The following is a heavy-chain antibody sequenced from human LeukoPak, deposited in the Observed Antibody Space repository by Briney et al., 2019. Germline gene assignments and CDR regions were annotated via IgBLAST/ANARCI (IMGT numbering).Heavy chain of an antibody. CDR1: GYTFTAYH. Sequence: ASVRVSCKASGYTFTAYHIHWVRHAPGQGLEWMGWINPNSGGTNYAQKFQGRVTMTRDTSISTAYMDLSRLKSDDTAVYYCARVVRSGWYYFDYWGQGTLVTVSS. CDR2: INPNSGGT. J-gene: IGHJ4*02. V-gene: IGHV1-2*02. D-gene: IGHD6-19*01. CDR3: ARVVRSGWYYFDY.